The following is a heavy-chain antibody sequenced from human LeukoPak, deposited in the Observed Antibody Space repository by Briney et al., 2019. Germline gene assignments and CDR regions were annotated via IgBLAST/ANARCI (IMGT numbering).Heavy chain of an antibody. D-gene: IGHD5-24*01. V-gene: IGHV3-23*01. CDR3: AKSGYNRFDY. CDR2: ISGSGSGGST. CDR1: AFTFSSSA. Sequence: QPGGSLRLSCAASAFTFSSSAMSWVRQAPGKGLEWVSNISGSGSGGSTYYADSVKGRFTISRDNSKNTLYLQMNSLRAEDTAVYYCAKSGYNRFDYWGQGTLVTVSS. J-gene: IGHJ4*02.